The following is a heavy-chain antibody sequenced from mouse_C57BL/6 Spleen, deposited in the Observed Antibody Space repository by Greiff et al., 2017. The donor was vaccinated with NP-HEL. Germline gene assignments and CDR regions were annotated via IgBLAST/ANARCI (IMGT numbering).Heavy chain of an antibody. CDR2: ISDGGSYT. D-gene: IGHD2-1*01. Sequence: EVKLVESGGGLVKPGGSLKLSCAASGFTFSSYAMSWVRQTPEKRLEWVATISDGGSYTYYPDNVKGRFTISRDNAKNHLYLQMSHLKSEDTAMYYCARDPNYYGNYGYFDVWGTGTTVTVSS. J-gene: IGHJ1*03. CDR3: ARDPNYYGNYGYFDV. V-gene: IGHV5-4*01. CDR1: GFTFSSYA.